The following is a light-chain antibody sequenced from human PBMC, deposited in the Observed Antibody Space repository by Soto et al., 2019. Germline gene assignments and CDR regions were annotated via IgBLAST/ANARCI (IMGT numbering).Light chain of an antibody. Sequence: QSVLTQPPSASETPGQRVTISCSGSSSNIGSNTVNWYQQLLGTAPKLLIYSNNQRPSGVPDRFSGSKSGTSASLAISGLQSEDEADYYCAAWDDSLNGVVFGGGTKLTVL. V-gene: IGLV1-44*01. J-gene: IGLJ2*01. CDR2: SNN. CDR3: AAWDDSLNGVV. CDR1: SSNIGSNT.